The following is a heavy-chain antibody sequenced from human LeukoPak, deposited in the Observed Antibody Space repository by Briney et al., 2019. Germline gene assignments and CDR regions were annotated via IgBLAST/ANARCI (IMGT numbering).Heavy chain of an antibody. J-gene: IGHJ4*02. CDR3: AREGGSYCFDY. CDR2: IKQDGSEK. Sequence: GGSLRLSCAASGFTLSSYWMSWVRQAPGKGLEWVANIKQDGSEKYYVDSVKGRFTISRDNAKNSLYLQMNSLRAEDTAVYYCAREGGSYCFDYWGQGSLVTVSS. CDR1: GFTLSSYW. V-gene: IGHV3-7*01. D-gene: IGHD1-26*01.